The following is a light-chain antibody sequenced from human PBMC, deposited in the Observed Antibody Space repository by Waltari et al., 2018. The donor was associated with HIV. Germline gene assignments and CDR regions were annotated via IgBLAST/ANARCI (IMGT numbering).Light chain of an antibody. J-gene: IGKJ4*01. Sequence: GEPAFISCRSSQSLLHSNGYNYLDWYLQKPGQSPQLLIYLGSNRASGVPDRFSGSGSGTDFTLKISRVEAEDVGLYYCMQTIQTPLTFGGGTKVEI. V-gene: IGKV2-28*01. CDR1: QSLLHSNGYNY. CDR3: MQTIQTPLT. CDR2: LGS.